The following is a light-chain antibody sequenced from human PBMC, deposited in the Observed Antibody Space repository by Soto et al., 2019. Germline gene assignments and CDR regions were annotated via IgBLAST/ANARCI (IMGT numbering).Light chain of an antibody. CDR2: DVS. V-gene: IGLV2-14*01. CDR1: SSDVGGYNY. CDR3: TSYSTSTTLYV. J-gene: IGLJ1*01. Sequence: QSALTQPASVSGSPGQAITISCTGLSSDVGGYNYVSWYQQYPGKAPKLMLYDVSNRSPGVSHRFSASKSGTAASLTISGLQAEDEAEYYYTSYSTSTTLYVFGTGTKLTLI.